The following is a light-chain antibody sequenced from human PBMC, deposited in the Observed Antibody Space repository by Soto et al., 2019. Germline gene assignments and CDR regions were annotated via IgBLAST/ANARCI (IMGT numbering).Light chain of an antibody. CDR3: QKYHTAPFT. Sequence: DIQMTQSPSSLSASVGDRVTITCRASQGIYNFLAWYQQKPGKAPKLLVYAASTLQSGVPSRFSGTGSGTDFTLTIGSLQPEDVAVYYCQKYHTAPFTFGPGTKVDI. CDR1: QGIYNF. J-gene: IGKJ3*01. V-gene: IGKV1-27*01. CDR2: AAS.